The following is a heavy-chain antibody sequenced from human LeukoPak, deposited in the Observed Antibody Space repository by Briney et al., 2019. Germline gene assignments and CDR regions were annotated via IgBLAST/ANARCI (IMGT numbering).Heavy chain of an antibody. D-gene: IGHD3-10*01. CDR2: ISGSGGST. J-gene: IGHJ6*02. Sequence: GGSLRLSCAASGFTFGSYAMSWVRQAPGKGLEWVSAISGSGGSTYYADSVKGRFTISRDSSKNTMYLQMNSLRAEDTAVYYCANEHYNGSGTGMDVWGQGTTVTVSS. V-gene: IGHV3-23*01. CDR3: ANEHYNGSGTGMDV. CDR1: GFTFGSYA.